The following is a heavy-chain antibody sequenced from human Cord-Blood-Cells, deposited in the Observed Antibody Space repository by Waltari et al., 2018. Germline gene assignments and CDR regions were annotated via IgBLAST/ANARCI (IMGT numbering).Heavy chain of an antibody. V-gene: IGHV4-4*07. J-gene: IGHJ3*02. CDR3: ARDNLGYCSSTSCYTAFVLAFDI. CDR2: IYTSGST. Sequence: QVQLQESGPGLVKPSETLSLTRTVSGGSISSYYWSWIRQPAGEGLEWIGRIYTSGSTNDPPSLKSRGTMSVDTSKIQFSLKRSSGTAADTAVYYCARDNLGYCSSTSCYTAFVLAFDIWGQGTMVTVSS. D-gene: IGHD2-2*02. CDR1: GGSISSYY.